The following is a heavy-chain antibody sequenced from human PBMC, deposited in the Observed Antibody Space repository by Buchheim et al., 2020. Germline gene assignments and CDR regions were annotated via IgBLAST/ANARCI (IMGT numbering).Heavy chain of an antibody. CDR2: IYHSGST. D-gene: IGHD3-10*01. CDR1: GGSISSSNW. CDR3: ATRTDSWFGVYQGSDY. V-gene: IGHV4-4*02. J-gene: IGHJ4*02. Sequence: QVQLQESGPGLVKPSGTLSLTCAVSGGSISSSNWWSWVRQPPGKGLELIGEIYHSGSTNYNPSIKSRVTISVDKSKNQCFLKLSSVTAADTAVYYCATRTDSWFGVYQGSDYWGQGTL.